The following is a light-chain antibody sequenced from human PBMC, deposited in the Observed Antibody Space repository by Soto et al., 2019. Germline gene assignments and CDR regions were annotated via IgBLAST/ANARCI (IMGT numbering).Light chain of an antibody. J-gene: IGKJ1*01. CDR2: DVS. CDR3: QQYNTFWT. CDR1: QNINGW. V-gene: IGKV1-5*01. Sequence: TQSPSTLSASVGDRVTITCRASQNINGWLAWYQQKPGKAPKVLIYDVSTLESGVPSRFSGTGSETDFTLTISSLQPDDSATYYCQQYNTFWTFGQGTKVDIK.